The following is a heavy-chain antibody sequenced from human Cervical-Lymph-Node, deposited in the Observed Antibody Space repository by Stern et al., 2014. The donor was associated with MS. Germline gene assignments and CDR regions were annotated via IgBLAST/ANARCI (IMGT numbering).Heavy chain of an antibody. CDR1: GGSFSGYY. Sequence: QVQLQQWGAGLLKPSETLSLTCAVYGGSFSGYYWSWIRQPPGKGLEWIGEINHSGITNYSPALKSRVTIPLDTPKTQFSLMLSSVTAADTAVYYCARVARDYGPWDWGQGTLVTVSS. D-gene: IGHD4/OR15-4a*01. CDR2: INHSGIT. J-gene: IGHJ4*02. CDR3: ARVARDYGPWD. V-gene: IGHV4-34*01.